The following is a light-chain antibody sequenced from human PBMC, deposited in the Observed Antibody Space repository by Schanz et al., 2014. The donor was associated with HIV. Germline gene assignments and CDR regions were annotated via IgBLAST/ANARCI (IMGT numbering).Light chain of an antibody. J-gene: IGLJ1*01. Sequence: QSALTQPASVSGSPGQSISISCTGTSSDIGPYNCVSWYQQRPGKAPKLVISGVDYRPSGVSSRFSGSKSGNTASLTISGLQAEDEADYYCSSYTSSSTSVFGTGTKLTVL. CDR3: SSYTSSSTSV. CDR1: SSDIGPYNC. CDR2: GVD. V-gene: IGLV2-14*03.